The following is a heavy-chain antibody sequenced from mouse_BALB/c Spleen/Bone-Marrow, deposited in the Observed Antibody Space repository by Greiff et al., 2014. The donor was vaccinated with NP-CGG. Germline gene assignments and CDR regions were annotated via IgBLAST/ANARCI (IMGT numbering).Heavy chain of an antibody. V-gene: IGHV5-17*02. CDR3: ARGGNFAWFAY. D-gene: IGHD2-1*01. Sequence: EVKVEESGGGLVQPGGSRKLSCAASGFTLSSFGMHWVRQAPEKGLEWVAYISSGSSTIYYADTVKGRFTISRDNPKNTLFLQMTSLRSEDTAMYYCARGGNFAWFAYWGQGTLVTVSA. CDR1: GFTLSSFG. CDR2: ISSGSSTI. J-gene: IGHJ3*01.